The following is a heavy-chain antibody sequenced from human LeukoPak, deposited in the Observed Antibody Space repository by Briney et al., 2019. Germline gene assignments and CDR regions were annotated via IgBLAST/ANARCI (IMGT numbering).Heavy chain of an antibody. Sequence: ASVKVSCKASGYTFTSHDINWVRQATRQRLEWRGWMNPNSGNTAYAQKFQGRVTITRNNSISTFYMELSSLRAEDTAVYYCARRLGLRWDLQAFDIWGEGTMVTVPS. CDR1: GYTFTSHD. V-gene: IGHV1-8*03. J-gene: IGHJ3*02. CDR3: ARRLGLRWDLQAFDI. D-gene: IGHD4-23*01. CDR2: MNPNSGNT.